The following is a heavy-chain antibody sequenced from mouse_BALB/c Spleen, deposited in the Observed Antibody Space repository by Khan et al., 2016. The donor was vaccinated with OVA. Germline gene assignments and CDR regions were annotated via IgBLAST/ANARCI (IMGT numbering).Heavy chain of an antibody. Sequence: QMQLEESGPGLVAPSQSLSITCTISGFSLTNYGVHWVRQPPGKGLEWLVVIWSDGSTTYNSALKSRLTISKDNSKRQVFLKMNSLQTDDTGMYFCARQPYYHYNIMDYWGQGTSVTVSP. CDR3: ARQPYYHYNIMDY. CDR1: GFSLTNYG. J-gene: IGHJ4*01. D-gene: IGHD2-10*01. CDR2: IWSDGST. V-gene: IGHV2-6-1*01.